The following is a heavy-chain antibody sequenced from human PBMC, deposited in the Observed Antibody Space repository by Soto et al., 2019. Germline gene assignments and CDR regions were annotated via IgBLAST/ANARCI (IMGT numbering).Heavy chain of an antibody. CDR1: GFTFSSYS. D-gene: IGHD6-6*01. CDR2: ISSSSSTI. CDR3: AREGSSSSAYYYYGMDV. J-gene: IGHJ6*02. Sequence: GGSLRLSCAASGFTFSSYSMNWVRQAPGKGLEWVSYISSSSSTIYYADSVKGRFTISRDNAKNSLYLQMNSLRDEDTAVYYCAREGSSSSAYYYYGMDVWGQGTTVTVSS. V-gene: IGHV3-48*02.